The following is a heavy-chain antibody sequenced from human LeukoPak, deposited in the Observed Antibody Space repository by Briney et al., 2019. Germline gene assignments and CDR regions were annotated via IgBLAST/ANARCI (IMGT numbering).Heavy chain of an antibody. V-gene: IGHV4-59*01. D-gene: IGHD6-19*01. CDR1: GGSISSYY. CDR3: ARDEGYSSGWSKPYYYYGMDV. J-gene: IGHJ6*02. Sequence: SETLSLTCTVSGGSISSYYWSWIWQPPGKGLEWIGYIYYSGSTNYNPSLKSRVTISVDTSKNQFSLKLSSVTAADTAVYYCARDEGYSSGWSKPYYYYGMDVWGQGTTVTVSS. CDR2: IYYSGST.